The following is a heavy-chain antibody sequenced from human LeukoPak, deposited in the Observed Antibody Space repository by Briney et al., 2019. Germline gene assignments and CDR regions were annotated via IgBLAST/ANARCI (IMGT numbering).Heavy chain of an antibody. CDR3: ARCSSTSCGRGGGWFDP. CDR2: IYPGDSDT. J-gene: IGHJ5*02. V-gene: IGHV5-51*01. Sequence: GESLKISCKGSGYSFTSYWIGWVRQMPGKGLEWMGTIYPGDSDTRYSPSFQGQVTISADKSISTAYLQWSSLKASDTAMYYCARCSSTSCGRGGGWFDPWGQGTLVTVSS. CDR1: GYSFTSYW. D-gene: IGHD2-2*01.